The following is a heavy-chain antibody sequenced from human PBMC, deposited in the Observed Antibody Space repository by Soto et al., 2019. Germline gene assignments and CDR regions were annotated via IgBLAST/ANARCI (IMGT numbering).Heavy chain of an antibody. V-gene: IGHV4-31*03. CDR1: GGSISSGDYY. CDR3: ARDFCSSTSCYLLFDV. Sequence: SETLSLTCTVSGGSISSGDYYWSWIRQHPGKGLEWIGYIYYSGSTYYNPSLKSRVTISVDTSKNQFSLKLSSVTAADTAVYYCARDFCSSTSCYLLFDVWGQGTTVTVSS. J-gene: IGHJ6*02. CDR2: IYYSGST. D-gene: IGHD2-2*01.